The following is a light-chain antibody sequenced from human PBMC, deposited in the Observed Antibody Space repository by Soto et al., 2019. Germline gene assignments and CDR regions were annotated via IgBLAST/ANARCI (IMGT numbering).Light chain of an antibody. CDR3: PQYNSHCT. CDR1: QGISNR. J-gene: IGKJ1*01. CDR2: QTS. V-gene: IGKV1-5*03. Sequence: DVQMTQSPSTLSASVGHRVTITGRASQGISNRLAWYQQKPGKATKLLIYQTSSLKSGVPSRFGGSVSGTEFTLTITRLQPDDFATYYCPQYNSHCTFGLGTKVEIK.